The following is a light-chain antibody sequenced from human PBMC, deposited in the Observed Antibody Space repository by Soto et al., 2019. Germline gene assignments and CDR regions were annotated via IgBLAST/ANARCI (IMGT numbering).Light chain of an antibody. CDR2: VEASGSY. Sequence: SPQHQPGKAPRFLMKVEASGSYNKWSGVPDRFSGSRSGADRYLTFSTLQSEDEADYYCETWDSNTRVFGGGTKLTVL. J-gene: IGLJ2*01. V-gene: IGLV4-60*03. CDR3: ETWDSNTRV.